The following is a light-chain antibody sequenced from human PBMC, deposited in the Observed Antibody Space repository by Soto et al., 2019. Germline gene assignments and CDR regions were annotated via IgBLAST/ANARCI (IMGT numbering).Light chain of an antibody. CDR1: QGVSSY. V-gene: IGKV1-9*01. CDR2: AAS. Sequence: DIQLTQSPSSLSASVGDRVTITCRASQGVSSYLAWYQQKPGRAPKLLIYAASTLQRGVPSRFSGSASGTEFTLTISSLQPEDFATYYCQQVQGYSWTFGQGTKVEIK. J-gene: IGKJ1*01. CDR3: QQVQGYSWT.